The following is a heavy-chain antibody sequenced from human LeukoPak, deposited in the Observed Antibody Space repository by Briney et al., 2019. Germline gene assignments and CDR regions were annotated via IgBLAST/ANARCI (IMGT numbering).Heavy chain of an antibody. CDR3: AKVGYYYDSSGPYPFDY. Sequence: GGTLRLSCAASGFTFSSYGMSWVRQAPGKGLEWVSAISGSGGSTYYADSVKGRFTISRDNSKNTLYLQMNSLRAEDTAVYYCAKVGYYYDSSGPYPFDYWGQGTLVTVSS. D-gene: IGHD3-22*01. V-gene: IGHV3-23*01. CDR1: GFTFSSYG. J-gene: IGHJ4*02. CDR2: ISGSGGST.